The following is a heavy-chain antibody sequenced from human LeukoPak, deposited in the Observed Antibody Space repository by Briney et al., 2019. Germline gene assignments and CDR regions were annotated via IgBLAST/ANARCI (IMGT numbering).Heavy chain of an antibody. CDR1: GYTFTGYY. V-gene: IGHV1-2*02. J-gene: IGHJ4*02. CDR2: INPNSGGT. CDR3: ARGNCSSTSCYVFDY. Sequence: GASVKVSCKASGYTFTGYYMHWVRQAPGQGLEWMGWINPNSGGTNYAQKFQGRATMTRDTSISTAYMELSRLRSDDTAVYYCARGNCSSTSCYVFDYRGQGTLVTVSS. D-gene: IGHD2-2*01.